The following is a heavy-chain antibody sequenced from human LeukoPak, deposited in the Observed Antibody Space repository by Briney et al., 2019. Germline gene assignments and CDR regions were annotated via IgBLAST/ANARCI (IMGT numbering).Heavy chain of an antibody. D-gene: IGHD4-17*01. V-gene: IGHV2-5*01. CDR3: ARRRLEKGTTVTSAFDY. CDR2: IYWNDGK. J-gene: IGHJ4*02. Sequence: SGPTLVHPTQSITLTCTFSGFSLSTSGVGVGWFRHPPGKALECLALIYWNDGKDYRPSLRSRLTITKDISKNQVVLTMTNMDPVDTATYFCARRRLEKGTTVTSAFDYWGQGTLVTVSS. CDR1: GFSLSTSGVG.